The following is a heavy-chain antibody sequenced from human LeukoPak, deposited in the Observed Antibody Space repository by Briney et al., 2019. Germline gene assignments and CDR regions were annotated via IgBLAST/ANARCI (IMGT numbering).Heavy chain of an antibody. V-gene: IGHV1-24*01. CDR3: ATDSYYTDAFDI. CDR1: GYTLTELS. CDR2: FDPEDGET. Sequence: ASVKVSCKVSGYTLTELSMHWVRRAPGKGLEWMGGFDPEDGETIYAQKFQGRVTMTEDTSTDTAYMELSSLRSEDTAVYYCATDSYYTDAFDIWGQGTMVTVSS. J-gene: IGHJ3*02. D-gene: IGHD3-3*01.